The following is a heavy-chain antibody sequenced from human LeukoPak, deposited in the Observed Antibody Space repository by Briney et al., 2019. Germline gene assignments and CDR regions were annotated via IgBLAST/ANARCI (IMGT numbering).Heavy chain of an antibody. CDR1: GFTFSSYG. D-gene: IGHD5-12*01. Sequence: GGSLRLSCAASGFTFSSYGMHWVRQAPGKGLEWVAVIRYDGSNKYYADSVKGRFTISRDNSKNTLYLQMNSLRAEDTAVYYCARDHGYDPFFDYWGQGTLVTVSS. CDR3: ARDHGYDPFFDY. V-gene: IGHV3-33*08. J-gene: IGHJ4*02. CDR2: IRYDGSNK.